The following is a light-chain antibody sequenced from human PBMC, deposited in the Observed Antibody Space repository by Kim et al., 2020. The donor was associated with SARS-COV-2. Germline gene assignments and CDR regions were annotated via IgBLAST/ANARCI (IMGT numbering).Light chain of an antibody. CDR2: RAS. CDR3: QQYNSYSVT. V-gene: IGKV1-5*03. CDR1: QSLGRW. Sequence: DVQMTQSPSTLSASIGDRITITCRASQSLGRWLAWFQQKPGRAPRLLINRASDLESGVPSRFVGSGSGTEFTLTVTSLQPDDFATYFCQQYNSYSVTFGPGTKVDIK. J-gene: IGKJ3*01.